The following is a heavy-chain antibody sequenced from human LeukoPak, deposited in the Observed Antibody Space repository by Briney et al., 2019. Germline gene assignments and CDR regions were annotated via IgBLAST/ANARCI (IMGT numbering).Heavy chain of an antibody. CDR1: GFTFSDYY. D-gene: IGHD6-19*01. Sequence: GGSLRLSCAASGFTFSDYYMSWIRQAPGKGLEWVSYISSSGSAIYYADSVKGRFTISRDNAKNSLYLQMNSLRAEDTAVYYCARASRGGQWLVVGDAFDIWGQGTMVTVSS. CDR3: ARASRGGQWLVVGDAFDI. J-gene: IGHJ3*02. CDR2: ISSSGSAI. V-gene: IGHV3-11*04.